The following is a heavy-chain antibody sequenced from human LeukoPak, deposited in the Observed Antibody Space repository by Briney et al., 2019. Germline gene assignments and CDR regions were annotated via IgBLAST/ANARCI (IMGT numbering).Heavy chain of an antibody. CDR2: IYTSGST. V-gene: IGHV4-4*07. D-gene: IGHD3-10*01. CDR3: ARGIDYYGSGNDY. CDR1: ARPITSYY. Sequence: SESLSLTCTVSARPITSYYWGWIRHPAGGGLEWIGRIYTSGSTIYNPSLKSRVTMSVDTSKNQFSLKLSSVTAADTAVYYCARGIDYYGSGNDYWGQGTLVTVSS. J-gene: IGHJ4*02.